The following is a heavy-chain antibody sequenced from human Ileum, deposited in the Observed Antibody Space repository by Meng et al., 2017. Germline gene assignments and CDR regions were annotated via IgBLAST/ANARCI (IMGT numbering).Heavy chain of an antibody. Sequence: GSLRLSGAVYGGSFSGYYWSWIRKPPGKGREWTGEINHSVSTNYNPSLKSRVTISVDTSKNQFSRTMRAVTAADTDVYYCARAFGTRPAYYYGSGSSFYGMDVWGQGTTVTVSS. CDR2: INHSVST. D-gene: IGHD3-10*01. V-gene: IGHV4-34*01. J-gene: IGHJ6*02. CDR1: GGSFSGYY. CDR3: ARAFGTRPAYYYGSGSSFYGMDV.